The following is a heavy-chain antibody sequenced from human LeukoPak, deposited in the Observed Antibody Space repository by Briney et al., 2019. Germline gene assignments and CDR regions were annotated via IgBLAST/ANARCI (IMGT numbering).Heavy chain of an antibody. V-gene: IGHV3-7*05. D-gene: IGHD1-26*01. CDR2: IKQDGSEK. CDR1: GFTFSTHW. CDR3: ANALGAHYFDS. J-gene: IGHJ4*02. Sequence: GSLRLSCAASGFTFSTHWMIWLRQAPGKGLEWVANIKQDGSEKYYVDSVKGRFIISRDNAKNLLYLQMNSLRAEDTAVYYCANALGAHYFDSWGQGTLVTVSS.